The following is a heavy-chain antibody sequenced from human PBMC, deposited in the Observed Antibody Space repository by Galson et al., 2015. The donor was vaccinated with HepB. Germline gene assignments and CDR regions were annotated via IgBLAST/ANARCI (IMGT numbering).Heavy chain of an antibody. Sequence: TSGSTDYNPSLKSRVVMSVDMSKNQFSLKLSSVTAADTAVYYCTRRTVAGTFDYWGQGTLVTVSS. CDR3: TRRTVAGTFDY. J-gene: IGHJ4*02. V-gene: IGHV4-4*07. D-gene: IGHD6-19*01. CDR2: TSGST.